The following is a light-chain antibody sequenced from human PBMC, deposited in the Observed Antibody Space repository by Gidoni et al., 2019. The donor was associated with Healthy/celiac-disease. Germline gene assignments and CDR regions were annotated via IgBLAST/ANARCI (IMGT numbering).Light chain of an antibody. CDR1: QSVSSSY. CDR3: QQYGSSPMYT. J-gene: IGKJ2*01. Sequence: EIVLTQSPGTLSLSPGERATLSCRASQSVSSSYLAWYQQKPGQAPRLLIYGASSRATGIPDRVSGSGSGTDCTLTISRLEPEDFAVYYCQQYGSSPMYTFXQXTKLEIK. CDR2: GAS. V-gene: IGKV3-20*01.